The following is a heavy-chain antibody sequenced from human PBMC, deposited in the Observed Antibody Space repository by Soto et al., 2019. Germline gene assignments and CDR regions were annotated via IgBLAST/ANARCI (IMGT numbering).Heavy chain of an antibody. CDR1: GFTFSDYY. Sequence: PGGSLRLSCAASGFTFSDYYMSWIRQAPGKGLEWVSYISSSGSTIYYADSVKGRFTISRDNAKNSLYLQMNSLRAEDTAVYYWARGPPIVVVVAATIYFDYWGQGTLVTVSS. CDR3: ARGPPIVVVVAATIYFDY. CDR2: ISSSGSTI. J-gene: IGHJ4*02. D-gene: IGHD2-15*01. V-gene: IGHV3-11*01.